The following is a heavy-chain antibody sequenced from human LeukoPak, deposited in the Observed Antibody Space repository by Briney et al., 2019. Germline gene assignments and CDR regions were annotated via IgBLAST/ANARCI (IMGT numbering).Heavy chain of an antibody. Sequence: SVKVSCKASGGTFSSYAISWVRQAPGQGLEWMGGIIPIFGTANYAQKFQGRVPITADKSTSTAYMELSSLRSEDTAVYYCARGERFAYFQHWGQGTLVTVSS. CDR1: GGTFSSYA. CDR3: ARGERFAYFQH. D-gene: IGHD3-10*01. J-gene: IGHJ1*01. CDR2: IIPIFGTA. V-gene: IGHV1-69*06.